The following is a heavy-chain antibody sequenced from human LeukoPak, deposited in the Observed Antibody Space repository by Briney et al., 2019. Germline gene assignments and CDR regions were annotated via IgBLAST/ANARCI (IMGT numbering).Heavy chain of an antibody. J-gene: IGHJ4*02. D-gene: IGHD6-13*01. CDR2: ISTTGTTI. CDR1: GFTFSSDE. Sequence: PGGSLRLSCTASGFTFSSDEMNWVRQAPGKGLEWVAYISTTGTTIYYADSVKGRFTISRDNAKNSLYLQMNRLRADDTAVYYCARDRPGYTSGWYSPFDYWGQGTLVTVSS. CDR3: ARDRPGYTSGWYSPFDY. V-gene: IGHV3-48*03.